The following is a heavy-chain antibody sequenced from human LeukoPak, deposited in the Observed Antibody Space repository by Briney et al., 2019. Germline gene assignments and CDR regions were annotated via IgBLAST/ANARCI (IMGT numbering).Heavy chain of an antibody. CDR3: ARGYYGSGSHCCHMDV. V-gene: IGHV4-34*01. Sequence: SETLSLTCAVYVGSFSGYYWSWIRQPPGKGLDGIGEINHSGSTNYNSSLKSRVTISVDTSKNQFSLKLSSVTAADTAVYYCARGYYGSGSHCCHMDVWGKGTTITVS. D-gene: IGHD3-10*01. CDR1: VGSFSGYY. J-gene: IGHJ6*03. CDR2: INHSGST.